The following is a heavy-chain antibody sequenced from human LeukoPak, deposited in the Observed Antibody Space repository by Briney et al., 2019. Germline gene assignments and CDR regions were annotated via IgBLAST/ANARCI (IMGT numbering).Heavy chain of an antibody. CDR2: ISAYNGNT. Sequence: SVRVSCKASGYTFTSYGISWVRQAPGQGLEWMGWISAYNGNTNYAQKLQGRVTMTTDTSTSTAYMELRSLRSDDTAVYYCARDSSGYYYGSGRSENYYYYGMDVWGQGTTVTVSS. D-gene: IGHD3-10*01. CDR3: ARDSSGYYYGSGRSENYYYYGMDV. CDR1: GYTFTSYG. V-gene: IGHV1-18*01. J-gene: IGHJ6*02.